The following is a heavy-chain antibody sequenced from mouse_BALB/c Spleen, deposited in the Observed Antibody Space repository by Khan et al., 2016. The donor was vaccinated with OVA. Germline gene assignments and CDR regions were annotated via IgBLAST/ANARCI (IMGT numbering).Heavy chain of an antibody. V-gene: IGHV1S81*02. CDR3: TRDGYGYYGYAY. Sequence: QVQLQQSGAELVKPGASVKLSCKASGYTFTSYYIYWVKQRPGQGLEWIGEINPNNGGTNFNEKFKIKATLIADKSSSTVYMQLISLTSEDSAVYYCTRDGYGYYGYAYWGQGTLGTVSA. CDR1: GYTFTSYY. D-gene: IGHD2-3*01. CDR2: INPNNGGT. J-gene: IGHJ3*01.